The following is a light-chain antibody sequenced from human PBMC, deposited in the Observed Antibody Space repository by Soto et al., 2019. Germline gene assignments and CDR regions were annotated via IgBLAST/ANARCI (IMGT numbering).Light chain of an antibody. Sequence: EVVMTQSPATLSVSPGEGATLSCRASQDVRSNLAWYRQQPGQTPRLLIYGASTRATGVPARISGSGSGTEFTLTISSLQSEDFAVYYCQHYNRWPLTFGGGTRWIS. CDR1: QDVRSN. J-gene: IGKJ4*01. CDR3: QHYNRWPLT. CDR2: GAS. V-gene: IGKV3-15*01.